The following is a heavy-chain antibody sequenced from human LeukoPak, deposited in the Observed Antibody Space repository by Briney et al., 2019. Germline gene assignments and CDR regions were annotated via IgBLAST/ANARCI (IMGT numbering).Heavy chain of an antibody. V-gene: IGHV1-46*01. D-gene: IGHD2-15*01. Sequence: GASVKVSCKASGYSFTSYYMHWVRQAPGQGLEWMGLINPSGSSTTYAQRFQGRVTMTRDISTSTDYMELTSLTSDDTAIYYCARRAGEYSHPYDYWGQGTLVTVSS. CDR2: INPSGSST. CDR3: ARRAGEYSHPYDY. CDR1: GYSFTSYY. J-gene: IGHJ4*02.